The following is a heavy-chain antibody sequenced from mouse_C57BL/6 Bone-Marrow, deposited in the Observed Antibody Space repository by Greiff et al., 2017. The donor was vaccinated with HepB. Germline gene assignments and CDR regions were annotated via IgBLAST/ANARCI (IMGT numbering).Heavy chain of an antibody. CDR1: GYTFTSYW. J-gene: IGHJ2*01. CDR2: IDPSDSYT. CDR3: ARGLLRVLDY. Sequence: QVQLQQPGAELVMPGASVKLSCKASGYTFTSYWMHWVKQRPGQGLEWIGGIDPSDSYTNYNQKFKGKFTLTVDKSSRTAYMRLSGLTSEDSAVYCCARGLLRVLDYWGQGTTLTVSS. V-gene: IGHV1-69*01. D-gene: IGHD1-1*01.